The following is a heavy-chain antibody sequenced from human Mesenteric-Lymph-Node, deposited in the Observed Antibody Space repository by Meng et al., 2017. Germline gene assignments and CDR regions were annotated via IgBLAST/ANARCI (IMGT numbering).Heavy chain of an antibody. Sequence: QGQLQGSGPGLGKPSQTLSLTCTVSGGSISSGGYYWSWIRQHPGKGLEWIGYIHSSGSTYYNPSLKSRVTISVDTSKNQFSLKLSSVTAADTAVYYCARGYYDSSGYGYWYFDLWGRGTLVTVSS. CDR2: IHSSGST. J-gene: IGHJ2*01. CDR1: GGSISSGGYY. CDR3: ARGYYDSSGYGYWYFDL. V-gene: IGHV4-30-4*08. D-gene: IGHD3-22*01.